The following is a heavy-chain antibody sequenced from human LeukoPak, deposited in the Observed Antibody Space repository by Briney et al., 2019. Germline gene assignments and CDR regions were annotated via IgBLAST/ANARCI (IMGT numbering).Heavy chain of an antibody. CDR2: IYHSGST. CDR3: ARARHYYDSSGYYPPGAFDI. CDR1: GGSISSSHW. Sequence: PSGTLSLTCAVSGGSISSSHWWSWVRQPPGKGLEGIGEIYHSGSTNYNPSLKSRVTISVDKSKNQFSLKLSSVTAADTAVYYCARARHYYDSSGYYPPGAFDIWGQGTMVTVSS. J-gene: IGHJ3*02. V-gene: IGHV4-4*02. D-gene: IGHD3-22*01.